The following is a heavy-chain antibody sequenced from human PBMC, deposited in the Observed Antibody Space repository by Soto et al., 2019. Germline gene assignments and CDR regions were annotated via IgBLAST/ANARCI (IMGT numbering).Heavy chain of an antibody. V-gene: IGHV4-59*01. CDR2: IYYSGST. J-gene: IGHJ3*02. Sequence: SETLSLTCTVSGGSISSYYWSWIRQPPGKGLEWIGYIYYSGSTNYNPSLKSRVTISVDTSKDQFSLKLSSVTAADTAVYYCARDTGITMVRGVITPDAFDIWGQGTMVTVS. CDR1: GGSISSYY. CDR3: ARDTGITMVRGVITPDAFDI. D-gene: IGHD3-10*01.